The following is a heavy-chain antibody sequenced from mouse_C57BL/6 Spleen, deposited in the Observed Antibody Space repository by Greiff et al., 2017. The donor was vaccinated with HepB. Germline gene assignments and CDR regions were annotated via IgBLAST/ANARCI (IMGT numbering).Heavy chain of an antibody. J-gene: IGHJ2*01. CDR2: INPNNGGT. Sequence: EVQLQQSGPELVKPGASVKISCKASGYTFTDYYMNWVKQSHGKSLEWIGDINPNNGGTSYNQKFKGKATLTVDKSSSTAYMELRSLTSEDSAVYYCARSIYYDYDKGYFDYWGQGTTLTVSS. CDR3: ARSIYYDYDKGYFDY. D-gene: IGHD2-4*01. CDR1: GYTFTDYY. V-gene: IGHV1-26*01.